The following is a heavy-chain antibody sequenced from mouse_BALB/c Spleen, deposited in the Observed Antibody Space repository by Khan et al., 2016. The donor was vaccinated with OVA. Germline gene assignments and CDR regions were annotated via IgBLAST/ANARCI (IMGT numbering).Heavy chain of an antibody. CDR1: GYSITSDYA. J-gene: IGHJ2*01. V-gene: IGHV3-2*02. D-gene: IGHD1-1*01. CDR2: ISYSGNT. Sequence: EVQLQESGPGLVKPSQSLSLTCTVTGYSITSDYAWNWIRQFPGNKLEWMGYISYSGNTKYNPSLKSRISINRDTSKKQFFLQLNSVTIEDTATYYCARIYGGDFDYWGQGTTLTVSS. CDR3: ARIYGGDFDY.